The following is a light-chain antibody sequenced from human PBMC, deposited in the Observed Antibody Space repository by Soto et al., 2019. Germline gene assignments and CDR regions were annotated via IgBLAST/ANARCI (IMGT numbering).Light chain of an antibody. Sequence: QSALTQPASVSGSPGQSITISCTGTSSDVGSYNFVSWYQQHPGKAPKVMIYEGSKRPSGDSNRFSGSKSGNTASLTISGLQAEDDAEDYGCSYAGSSTWVFGTG. CDR3: CSYAGSSTWV. CDR2: EGS. CDR1: SSDVGSYNF. V-gene: IGLV2-23*01. J-gene: IGLJ1*01.